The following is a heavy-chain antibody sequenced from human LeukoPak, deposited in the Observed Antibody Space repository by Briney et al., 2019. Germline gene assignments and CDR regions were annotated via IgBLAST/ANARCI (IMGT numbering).Heavy chain of an antibody. V-gene: IGHV3-53*05. D-gene: IGHD3-10*02. J-gene: IGHJ4*02. CDR1: GFTVSSNY. CDR3: AKVFGPARDPFDY. Sequence: GGSLRLSCAASGFTVSSNYMNWVRQAPGKGLEWVSLIYGGGSTYYADSVKGRFTISRDNSKNTLYLQMNSLRAEDTAVYYCAKVFGPARDPFDYWGQGTLVTVSS. CDR2: IYGGGST.